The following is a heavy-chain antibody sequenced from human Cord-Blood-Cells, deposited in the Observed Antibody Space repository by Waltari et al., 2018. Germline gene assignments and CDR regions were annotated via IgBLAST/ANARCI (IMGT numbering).Heavy chain of an antibody. CDR2: ISYDGSNK. D-gene: IGHD3-16*02. CDR1: GFTFSSYG. CDR3: AKDYYDYIWGSYRTNYYYYYGMDV. Sequence: QVQLVESGGGVVQPGRSLRLSCAASGFTFSSYGMHWVRQAPGKGLEWVAVISYDGSNKYYADSVEGRFTISRDNSKNTLYLQMNSLRAEDTAVYYCAKDYYDYIWGSYRTNYYYYYGMDVWGQGTTVTVSS. J-gene: IGHJ6*02. V-gene: IGHV3-30*18.